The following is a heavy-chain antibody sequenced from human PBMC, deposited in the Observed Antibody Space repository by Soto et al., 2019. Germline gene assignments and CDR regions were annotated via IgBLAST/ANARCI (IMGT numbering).Heavy chain of an antibody. V-gene: IGHV3-23*01. D-gene: IGHD6-25*01. Sequence: EVQLLESGGGLVQPGGSLRLSCAASGFTFSSYGMSWVRQAPGKGLEWVSGLSGSGGSTYYADSVKGRFTISRDNSENTLYLQMNSLRAEDTALYYCAKRLTLTYYYALDVWGQGTTVTVSS. CDR1: GFTFSSYG. CDR3: AKRLTLTYYYALDV. CDR2: LSGSGGST. J-gene: IGHJ6*02.